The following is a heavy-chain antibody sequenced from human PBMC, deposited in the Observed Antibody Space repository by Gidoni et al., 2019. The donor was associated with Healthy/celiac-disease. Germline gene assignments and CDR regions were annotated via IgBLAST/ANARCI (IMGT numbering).Heavy chain of an antibody. V-gene: IGHV3-23*01. J-gene: IGHJ6*02. CDR2: ISGSGGST. Sequence: EVQLLESGGGLVQPGGSLRLSCAASGFTFSSYAMSWVRQAPGKGLEWVSAISGSGGSTYYADSVKGRFTISRDNSKNTLYLQMNSLRAEDTAVYYCAKDGGSYYISYYYGMDVWGQGTTVTVSS. CDR3: AKDGGSYYISYYYGMDV. CDR1: GFTFSSYA. D-gene: IGHD1-26*01.